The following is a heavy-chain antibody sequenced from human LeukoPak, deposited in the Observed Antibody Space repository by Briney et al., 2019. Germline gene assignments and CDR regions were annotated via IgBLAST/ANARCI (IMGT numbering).Heavy chain of an antibody. D-gene: IGHD3-22*01. Sequence: GGSLRLSCAASGFTFSSYWMSWVRQAPGKGLEWVANIKKDGSEKYYVDSVKGRFTVSRDNAKNSLYLQMNSLRAEDTAVYYCARDLYRIVVVPHYFDYWGQGTLVTVSS. V-gene: IGHV3-7*01. CDR2: IKKDGSEK. J-gene: IGHJ4*02. CDR1: GFTFSSYW. CDR3: ARDLYRIVVVPHYFDY.